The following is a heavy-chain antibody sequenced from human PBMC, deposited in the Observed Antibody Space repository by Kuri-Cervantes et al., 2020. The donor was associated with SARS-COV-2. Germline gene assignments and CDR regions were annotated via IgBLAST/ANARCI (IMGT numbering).Heavy chain of an antibody. CDR3: ARDSGDWNPDGPDL. D-gene: IGHD1-1*01. V-gene: IGHV1-8*03. Sequence: ASVKVSCKASGYTFTSYDINWVRQATGQGLEWMGWMNPNSGNTGYAQKFQGRVTITRNTSISTAYMELSSLSFEDTAIYYCARDSGDWNPDGPDLWGQGTLVTVSS. CDR2: MNPNSGNT. J-gene: IGHJ4*03. CDR1: GYTFTSYD.